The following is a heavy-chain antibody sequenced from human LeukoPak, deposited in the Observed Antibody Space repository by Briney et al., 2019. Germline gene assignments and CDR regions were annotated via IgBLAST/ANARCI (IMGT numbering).Heavy chain of an antibody. CDR2: IYYSGSS. J-gene: IGHJ5*02. CDR1: GGSINNGGYY. D-gene: IGHD6-13*01. CDR3: AKEAAGGPRSFDP. V-gene: IGHV4-30-4*01. Sequence: SETLSLTCTVSGGSINNGGYYWSWIRQHPGKGLEWIGYIYYSGSSYYNPSLKSRVTISVDTSKNQFSLKLSSVTAADTAVYYCAKEAAGGPRSFDPWGQGTLVTVSS.